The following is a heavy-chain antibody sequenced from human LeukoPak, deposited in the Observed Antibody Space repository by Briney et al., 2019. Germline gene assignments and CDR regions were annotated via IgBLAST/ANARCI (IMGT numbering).Heavy chain of an antibody. J-gene: IGHJ4*02. D-gene: IGHD2-2*01. CDR2: ISSSSSYI. Sequence: GGSLRLSCAASGFTFSSYSMNWVRQAPGKGLEWVSSISSSSSYIYYADSVKGRFTISRDNAKNSLYLQMNSLRAEDTAVYYCARTTHLGYCSSASCYDYFDYWGQGTLVTVSS. V-gene: IGHV3-21*01. CDR1: GFTFSSYS. CDR3: ARTTHLGYCSSASCYDYFDY.